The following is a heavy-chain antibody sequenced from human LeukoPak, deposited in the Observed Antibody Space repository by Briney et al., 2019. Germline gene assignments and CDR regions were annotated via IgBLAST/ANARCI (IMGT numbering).Heavy chain of an antibody. CDR3: ARDLSVALYYYGMDV. CDR2: IWYDGSNK. V-gene: IGHV3-33*01. Sequence: GGSLRLSCAASGFTLSSYGMHWVRQAPGKGLEWVAVIWYDGSNKYYADSVKGRFTISRDNSKNTLYLQMNSLRAEDTAVYYCARDLSVALYYYGMDVWGQGTTVTVSS. CDR1: GFTLSSYG. D-gene: IGHD2-21*01. J-gene: IGHJ6*02.